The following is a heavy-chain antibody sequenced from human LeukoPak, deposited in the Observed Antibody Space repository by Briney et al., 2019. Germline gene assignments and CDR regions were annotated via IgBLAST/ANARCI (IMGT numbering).Heavy chain of an antibody. CDR1: GGTFSSYA. D-gene: IGHD2-2*01. CDR3: ARDGGPDCSSTSCYFTR. V-gene: IGHV1-69*04. J-gene: IGHJ4*02. CDR2: IIPILGIA. Sequence: SVKVSCKASGGTFSSYAISWVRQAPGQGLEWMGRIIPILGIANYAQKFQGRVTITADKSTSTAYVELSSLRSEDTAVYYCARDGGPDCSSTSCYFTRWGQGTLVTVSS.